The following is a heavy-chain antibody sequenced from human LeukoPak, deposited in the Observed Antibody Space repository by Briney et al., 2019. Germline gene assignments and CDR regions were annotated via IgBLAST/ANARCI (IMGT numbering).Heavy chain of an antibody. Sequence: GGSLRLSCAASGFTFSSYSMNWVRQAPGKGLEWVSSISSSSSYIYYADSVKGRFTISRDNAKNSLYLQMNSLRAEDTAVYYCARPYYDSTTPDAFDIWGQGTMVTVSS. D-gene: IGHD3-22*01. CDR2: ISSSSSYI. CDR3: ARPYYDSTTPDAFDI. CDR1: GFTFSSYS. J-gene: IGHJ3*02. V-gene: IGHV3-21*01.